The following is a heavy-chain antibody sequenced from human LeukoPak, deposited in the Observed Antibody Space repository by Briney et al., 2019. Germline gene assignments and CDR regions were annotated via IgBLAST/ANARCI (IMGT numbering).Heavy chain of an antibody. J-gene: IGHJ5*02. CDR1: GYTFTSYA. D-gene: IGHD6-19*01. CDR3: ARDSIAVAGTKYNWFGP. V-gene: IGHV7-4-1*02. Sequence: ASVKVSCKASGYTFTSYAMNWVRQAPGQGLEWMGWINTNTGNPTYAQGITGRFVFSLDTSVSTAYLQISSLKAEDTAVYYCARDSIAVAGTKYNWFGPWGQGTLVTVSS. CDR2: INTNTGNP.